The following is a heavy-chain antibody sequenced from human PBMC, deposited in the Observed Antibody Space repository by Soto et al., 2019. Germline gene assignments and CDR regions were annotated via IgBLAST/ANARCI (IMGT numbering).Heavy chain of an antibody. V-gene: IGHV1-69*13. D-gene: IGHD3-22*01. Sequence: SVKVSCKASGGTFSSYAISWVRQAPGQGLEWMGGIIPIFGTANYAQKFQGRVTITADESTSTAYMELSSLRSEDTAVYYCARPSPTYYYDSSGYFSRNDAFDIWGQGTMVTV. CDR2: IIPIFGTA. J-gene: IGHJ3*02. CDR3: ARPSPTYYYDSSGYFSRNDAFDI. CDR1: GGTFSSYA.